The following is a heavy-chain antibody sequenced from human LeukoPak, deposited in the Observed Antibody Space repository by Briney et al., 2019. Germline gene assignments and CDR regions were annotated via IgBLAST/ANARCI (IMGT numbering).Heavy chain of an antibody. D-gene: IGHD4-17*01. CDR3: AKDYGDYAD. CDR1: GFTFSTYA. Sequence: GGSLRLSCAASGFTFSTYAMSWVRQAPGKGLECVSALSGNGNTIYYADSVKGRFTISRDNSKNTLSLQMNSLRAEDTAVYYCAKDYGDYADWGQGTLVTVSS. V-gene: IGHV3-23*01. J-gene: IGHJ4*02. CDR2: LSGNGNTI.